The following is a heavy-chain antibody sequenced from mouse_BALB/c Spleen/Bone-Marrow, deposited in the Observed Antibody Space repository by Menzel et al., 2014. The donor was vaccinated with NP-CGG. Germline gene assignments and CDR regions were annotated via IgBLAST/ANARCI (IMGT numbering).Heavy chain of an antibody. D-gene: IGHD1-1*01. CDR3: ARSEGIYYYGSSYALDY. CDR1: DYSFTDYY. Sequence: LVTTGASVKISCKASDYSFTDYYMHWVKQTHGQSLEWIGYISCYNGATSYNQKFKGKATFTVDTSSSTAYMQFSSLTSEDSAVYYCARSEGIYYYGSSYALDYWGQGTSVTVSS. V-gene: IGHV1S34*01. CDR2: ISCYNGAT. J-gene: IGHJ4*01.